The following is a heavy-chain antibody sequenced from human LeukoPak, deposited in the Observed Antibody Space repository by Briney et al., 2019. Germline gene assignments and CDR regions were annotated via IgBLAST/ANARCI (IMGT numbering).Heavy chain of an antibody. Sequence: PSETLSLTCTVSGYSISSDYYWGRIRQPPGKGLEWIGSIYHSGSTYYNPSLKSRVTISIDTYKDQFSLKLSSVSAADTAVYYCARVGIDSGSFADFDYWGQGTLVTVSS. V-gene: IGHV4-38-2*02. CDR3: ARVGIDSGSFADFDY. J-gene: IGHJ4*02. CDR2: IYHSGST. D-gene: IGHD1-26*01. CDR1: GYSISSDYY.